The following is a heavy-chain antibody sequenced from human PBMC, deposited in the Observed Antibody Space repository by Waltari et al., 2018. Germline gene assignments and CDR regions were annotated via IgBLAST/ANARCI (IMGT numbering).Heavy chain of an antibody. Sequence: EVQLVESGGGLVKPGGSLRLSCAASGFTFSSYSMTWVRQGSGKGLEWVSPISSSSSYIYYADSVKGRFTISRDNAKNSLYLQMNSLRAEDTAVYYCARRTTVTSRSGGAFDYWGQGTLVTVSS. CDR1: GFTFSSYS. V-gene: IGHV3-21*01. CDR2: ISSSSSYI. D-gene: IGHD4-17*01. J-gene: IGHJ4*02. CDR3: ARRTTVTSRSGGAFDY.